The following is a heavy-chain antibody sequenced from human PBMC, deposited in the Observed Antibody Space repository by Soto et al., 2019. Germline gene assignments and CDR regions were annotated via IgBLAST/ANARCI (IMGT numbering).Heavy chain of an antibody. CDR3: ARLIAARFHYMDV. J-gene: IGHJ6*03. D-gene: IGHD6-6*01. CDR1: GGSISSSSYY. CDR2: IYYSGST. Sequence: SETLSLTCTVSGGSISSSSYYWGWIRQPPGKGLEWIGSIYYSGSTYYNPSLKSRVTISVDTSKNQFSLKLSSVTAADTAVYYCARLIAARFHYMDVWGKGTTVTVSS. V-gene: IGHV4-39*01.